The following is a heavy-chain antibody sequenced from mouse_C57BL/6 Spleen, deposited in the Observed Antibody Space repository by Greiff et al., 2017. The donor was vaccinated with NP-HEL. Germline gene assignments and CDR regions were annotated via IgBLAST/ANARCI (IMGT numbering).Heavy chain of an antibody. CDR1: GYTLTDHT. CDR3: ARGGYYNYWYFDV. D-gene: IGHD2-3*01. J-gene: IGHJ1*03. V-gene: IGHV1-78*01. Sequence: VQLQQSDAELVKPGASVKISCKVSGYTLTDHTIHWMKQRPEQGLEWIGYIYPRDGSTKYNEKFKGKATLTADKSSSTAYMQLNSLTSEDSAVYFCARGGYYNYWYFDVWGTGTTVTVSS. CDR2: IYPRDGST.